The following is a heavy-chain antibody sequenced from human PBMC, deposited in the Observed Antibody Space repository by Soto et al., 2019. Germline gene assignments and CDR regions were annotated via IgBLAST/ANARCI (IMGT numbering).Heavy chain of an antibody. CDR3: AREERRQEIYRMIVVVSDAFDI. V-gene: IGHV1-69*13. Sequence: WASVKVSCKASGGTFSSYAISWVRQAPGQGLEWMGGIIPIFGTANYAQKFQGRVTITADESTSTAYMELSSLRSEDTAVYYCAREERRQEIYRMIVVVSDAFDIWGQGTMVTVSS. CDR1: GGTFSSYA. CDR2: IIPIFGTA. D-gene: IGHD3-22*01. J-gene: IGHJ3*02.